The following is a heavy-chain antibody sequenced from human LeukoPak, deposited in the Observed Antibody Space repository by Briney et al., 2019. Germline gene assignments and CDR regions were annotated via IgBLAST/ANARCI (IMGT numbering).Heavy chain of an antibody. D-gene: IGHD3-22*01. V-gene: IGHV3-23*01. J-gene: IGHJ4*02. CDR3: AKARLTMIVVVITPFDY. CDR2: ISGSGGST. CDR1: GFTFSSYA. Sequence: PGGSLRLSCAASGFTFSSYAMSWVRQAPGKGLEWVSAISGSGGSTYYADSVKGRFTISRDNSKNTLYLQMNSLRAEDTAVYYCAKARLTMIVVVITPFDYWGQGTLVTVSS.